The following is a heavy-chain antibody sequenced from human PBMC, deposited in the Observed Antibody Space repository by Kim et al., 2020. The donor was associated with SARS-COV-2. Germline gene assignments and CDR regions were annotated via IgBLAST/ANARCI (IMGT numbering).Heavy chain of an antibody. D-gene: IGHD3-10*01. J-gene: IGHJ5*02. Sequence: GRFTNSRDNSKNTLYLQMNSLRAEDTAVYYCAKDGLWFGELLYPPNWFDPWGQGTLVTVSS. V-gene: IGHV3-23*01. CDR3: AKDGLWFGELLYPPNWFDP.